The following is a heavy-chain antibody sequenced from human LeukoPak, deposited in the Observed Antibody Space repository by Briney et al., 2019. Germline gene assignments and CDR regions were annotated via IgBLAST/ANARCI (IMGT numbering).Heavy chain of an antibody. CDR3: ARDVYSSSFHWFDP. D-gene: IGHD6-13*01. J-gene: IGHJ5*02. CDR2: IYTSGST. CDR1: GGSISSYY. V-gene: IGHV4-4*07. Sequence: SSETLSLTCTVSGGSISSYYWSWIRQPAGKGLEWIGRIYTSGSTNYSPSLKSRVTMSVDTSKNQFSLKLSSVTAADTAVYYCARDVYSSSFHWFDPWGQGTQVTVSS.